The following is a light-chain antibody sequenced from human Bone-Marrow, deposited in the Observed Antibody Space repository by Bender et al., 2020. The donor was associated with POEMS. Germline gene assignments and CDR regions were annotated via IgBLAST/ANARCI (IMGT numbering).Light chain of an antibody. J-gene: IGLJ3*02. CDR1: SSNIGAHA. V-gene: IGLV1-44*01. Sequence: QSVLTQPPSASWTPGQRVTISCSGGSSNIGAHAVNWYQPLPGTAPKLLIYSSHRRPSEVPDRFSGSRSGTSASLAISGLQSEDEADYYCAVWDDSLNGWVFGGGTKLTVL. CDR2: SSH. CDR3: AVWDDSLNGWV.